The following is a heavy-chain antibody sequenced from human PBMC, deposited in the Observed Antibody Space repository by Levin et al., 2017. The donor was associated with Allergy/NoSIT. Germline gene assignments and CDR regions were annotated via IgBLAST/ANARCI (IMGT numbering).Heavy chain of an antibody. CDR2: VSYDGSNK. J-gene: IGHJ2*01. CDR1: GFTFSSYG. V-gene: IGHV3-30*18. Sequence: PGGSLRLSCAASGFTFSSYGMHWVRQAPGKGLEWVAVVSYDGSNKYYADSVKGRFTISRDNSKNTLYLQMISLRVEDTAVYHCAKARQPYGDYDLDLWGRGTRVTVSS. D-gene: IGHD4-17*01. CDR3: AKARQPYGDYDLDL.